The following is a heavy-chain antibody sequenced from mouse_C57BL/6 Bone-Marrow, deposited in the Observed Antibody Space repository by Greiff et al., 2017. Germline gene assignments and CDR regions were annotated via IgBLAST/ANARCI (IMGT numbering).Heavy chain of an antibody. CDR3: ARWEDYDPAWFAY. J-gene: IGHJ3*01. CDR2: IYPRSGNT. CDR1: GYTFTSYG. Sequence: QVQLKESGAELARPGASVKLSCKASGYTFTSYGISWVKQRTGQGLEWIGEIYPRSGNTYYNEKFKGKATLTADKSSSTAYMELRSLTSEDSAVYFCARWEDYDPAWFAYWGQGTLVTVSA. D-gene: IGHD2-4*01. V-gene: IGHV1-81*01.